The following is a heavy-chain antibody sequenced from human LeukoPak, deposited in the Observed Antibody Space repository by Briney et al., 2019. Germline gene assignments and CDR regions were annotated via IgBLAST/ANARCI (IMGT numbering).Heavy chain of an antibody. CDR2: LHPNNGAT. V-gene: IGHV1-2*02. J-gene: IGHJ4*02. CDR3: ARDGPAQMVDFDY. Sequence: ASVKVSCKASGYTYTGSGWYLYWLRQAPGQGLECVGWLHPNNGATGYAQKFQGRVAMTTDTSISTAYMELSRLRPDDTAIYYCARDGPAQMVDFDYWGQGTLVTVSS. CDR1: GYTYTGSGWY. D-gene: IGHD3-10*01.